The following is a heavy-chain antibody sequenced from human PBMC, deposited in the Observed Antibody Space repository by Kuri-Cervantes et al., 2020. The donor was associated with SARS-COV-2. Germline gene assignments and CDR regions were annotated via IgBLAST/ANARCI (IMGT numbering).Heavy chain of an antibody. V-gene: IGHV3-33*08. D-gene: IGHD1-14*01. CDR2: IWYDGSNK. J-gene: IGHJ4*02. CDR3: VRDGDHRNFDY. Sequence: GGSLRLSCAASGFTFSSYGMHWVRQAPGKGLDGVAVIWYDGSNKYYADSVKGRFTLSRDNAKNMLFLQMNSLRAEDTAVYYCVRDGDHRNFDYWGQGTLVTVSS. CDR1: GFTFSSYG.